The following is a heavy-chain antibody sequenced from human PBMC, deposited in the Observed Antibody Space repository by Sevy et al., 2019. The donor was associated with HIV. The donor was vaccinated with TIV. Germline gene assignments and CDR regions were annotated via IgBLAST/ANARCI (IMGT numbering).Heavy chain of an antibody. Sequence: ASVKVSCKASGYTFTNYYIHWVRQAPGQGLEWMGIFNPSGGSTSYAQKFQGRVTMTRDTSTSTLYMELSSLRFDDTAVYYCTRARGSSGWDAFHIWGQGTMVTVSS. CDR1: GYTFTNYY. V-gene: IGHV1-46*03. CDR2: FNPSGGST. D-gene: IGHD6-19*01. J-gene: IGHJ3*02. CDR3: TRARGSSGWDAFHI.